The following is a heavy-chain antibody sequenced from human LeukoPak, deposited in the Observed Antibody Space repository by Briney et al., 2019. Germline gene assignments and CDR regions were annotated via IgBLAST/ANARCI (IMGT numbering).Heavy chain of an antibody. Sequence: AVKDSFKASGGTFSIYAISWVRQAPGQGLEWIGRIIPILGIANYAQKFQGRVTITADKSTSTAYMELSSLRSEDTAVYYCARFSTSAYYYYGMDVRGQGTTVTVSS. CDR2: IIPILGIA. V-gene: IGHV1-69*04. CDR3: ARFSTSAYYYYGMDV. CDR1: GGTFSIYA. J-gene: IGHJ6*02.